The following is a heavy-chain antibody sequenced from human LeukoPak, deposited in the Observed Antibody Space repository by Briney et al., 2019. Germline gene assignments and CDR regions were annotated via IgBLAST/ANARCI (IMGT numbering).Heavy chain of an antibody. CDR2: IWYDGSNK. Sequence: GGSLGLSCAASGFTFSSYGMHWVRQAPGKGLEWVAVIWYDGSNKYYADSVKGRFTISRDNSKNTLYLQMNSLRAEDTAVYYCARDRAQGSGSYLRYWGQGTLVTVSS. D-gene: IGHD3-10*01. V-gene: IGHV3-33*01. CDR3: ARDRAQGSGSYLRY. CDR1: GFTFSSYG. J-gene: IGHJ4*02.